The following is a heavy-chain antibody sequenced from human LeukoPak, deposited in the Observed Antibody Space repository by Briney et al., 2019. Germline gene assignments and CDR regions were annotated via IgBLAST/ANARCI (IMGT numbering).Heavy chain of an antibody. D-gene: IGHD1-26*01. CDR1: VGSISSSSYY. CDR3: ARLALQEVGATQTYYLDY. CDR2: IYYSGST. V-gene: IGHV4-61*05. J-gene: IGHJ4*02. Sequence: PSETLSLTCTVSVGSISSSSYYWGWIRQPPGKGLEWIGYIYYSGSTNYNPSLKSRVTISVDTSKIQFSLKLSSVTAADTAVYYCARLALQEVGATQTYYLDYWGQGTLVTVSS.